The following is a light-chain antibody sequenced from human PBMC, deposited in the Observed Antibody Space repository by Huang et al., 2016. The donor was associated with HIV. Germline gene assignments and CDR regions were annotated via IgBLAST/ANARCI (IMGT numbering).Light chain of an antibody. V-gene: IGKV1-39*01. CDR2: AAS. CDR1: QTITSF. CDR3: QQSSSTPFT. J-gene: IGKJ3*01. Sequence: DIQMTQYPSSLSASVGDRVTITCRASQTITSFLNWYQQKPGKAPKLLIYAASSLQSGVPSRFSGSGSGTSFTLTINTLQPEDFATYYCQQSSSTPFTFGPGTRVDIK.